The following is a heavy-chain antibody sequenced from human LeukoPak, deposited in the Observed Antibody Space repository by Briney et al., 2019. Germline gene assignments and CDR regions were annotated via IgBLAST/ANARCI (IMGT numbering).Heavy chain of an antibody. D-gene: IGHD6-19*01. Sequence: PGGSLRLSCAASGFTFSSYSMNWVRQAPGKGLEGVSYISSSSSTIYYADSVKGGFTISRDNAKNSLYLQMNRLSAQDTAVYYCAREHWLVRGFDYWGQGTLVTVSS. V-gene: IGHV3-48*01. CDR1: GFTFSSYS. CDR2: ISSSSSTI. J-gene: IGHJ4*02. CDR3: AREHWLVRGFDY.